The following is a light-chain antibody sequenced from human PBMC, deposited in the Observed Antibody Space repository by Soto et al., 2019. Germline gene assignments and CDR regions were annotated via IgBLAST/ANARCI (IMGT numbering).Light chain of an antibody. Sequence: QSVLTQPPSASGTPGQRVTISCSGSSSNSGSNWVSWYQQLPGTAPKLLIYKDDQRPSGVPGRFSGSRSGTSAPLAISGLRSEDEGDYYCATWDDNLSGSVFGGGTQLTVL. V-gene: IGLV1-47*01. CDR3: ATWDDNLSGSV. CDR2: KDD. J-gene: IGLJ7*01. CDR1: SSNSGSNW.